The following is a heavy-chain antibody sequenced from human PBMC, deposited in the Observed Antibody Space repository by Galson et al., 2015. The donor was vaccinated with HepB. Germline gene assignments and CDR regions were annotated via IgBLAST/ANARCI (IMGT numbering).Heavy chain of an antibody. CDR3: ARDPPGITMPFDI. D-gene: IGHD3-10*01. V-gene: IGHV3-48*01. CDR1: GFTFSSYS. Sequence: SLRLSCAASGFTFSSYSMNWVRQAPGKGLEWVSYISSSSSTIYYADSVKGRFTISRDNAKNSPYLQMNSLRAEDTAVYYCARDPPGITMPFDIWGQGTMVTVSS. CDR2: ISSSSSTI. J-gene: IGHJ3*02.